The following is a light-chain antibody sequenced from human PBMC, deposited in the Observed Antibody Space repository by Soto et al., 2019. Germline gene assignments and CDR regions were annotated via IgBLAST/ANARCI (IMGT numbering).Light chain of an antibody. CDR2: GAS. CDR1: QSVSSSY. CDR3: QRSGGSPGT. V-gene: IGKV3-20*01. J-gene: IGKJ2*01. Sequence: EIVLTQSPGTLSLSPGERATLSCRASQSVSSSYLAWYQQKPGQAPRLLIYGASTRATGIPDRFSGSGSGTDFTLTISRLEPEDFVVYYCQRSGGSPGTFGQGTKLDIK.